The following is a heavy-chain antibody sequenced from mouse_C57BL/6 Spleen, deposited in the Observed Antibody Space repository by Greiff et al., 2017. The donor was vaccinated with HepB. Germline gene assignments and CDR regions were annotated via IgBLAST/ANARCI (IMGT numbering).Heavy chain of an antibody. J-gene: IGHJ3*01. D-gene: IGHD1-1*01. CDR1: GFNIKDYY. V-gene: IGHV14-1*01. Sequence: VQLKESGAELVRPGASVKLSCTASGFNIKDYYMHWVKQRPEQGLEWIGRIDPEDGDTAYAPKFQGKATMTADTSSNTAYLPLSSLTSEVTAVYYCTTYYGSSSAWFAYWGQGTLVTVSA. CDR3: TTYYGSSSAWFAY. CDR2: IDPEDGDT.